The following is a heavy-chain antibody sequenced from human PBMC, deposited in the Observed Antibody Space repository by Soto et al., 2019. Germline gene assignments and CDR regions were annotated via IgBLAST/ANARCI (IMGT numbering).Heavy chain of an antibody. CDR2: IDYSGHT. V-gene: IGHV4-61*01. J-gene: IGHJ4*02. CDR3: SRDAVVIRGVLAEIDY. CDR1: GSSVSSGSYY. D-gene: IGHD3-10*01. Sequence: SETLSLTCTVTGSSVSSGSYYWSWIRQPPGKGLEWIGYIDYSGHTNYNPSLKSRVTISVDTSKNQFSLKLRSMTAADTAVYYCSRDAVVIRGVLAEIDYWGQGALVTVSS.